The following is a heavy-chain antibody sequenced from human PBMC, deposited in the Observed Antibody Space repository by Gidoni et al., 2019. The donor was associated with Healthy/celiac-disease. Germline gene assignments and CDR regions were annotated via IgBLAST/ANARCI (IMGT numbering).Heavy chain of an antibody. V-gene: IGHV3-15*01. CDR3: TTEVVRYDSSGYSPYMDV. D-gene: IGHD3-22*01. Sequence: EVQLVESGGGLVKPGGSLRLSCAASGFTVSNAWMSWVRQAPGKGLEWVGRIKSKTDGGTTDYAAPVKGRFTISRDDSKNTLYLQMNSLKTEDTAVYYCTTEVVRYDSSGYSPYMDVWGKGTTVTVSS. CDR2: IKSKTDGGTT. CDR1: GFTVSNAW. J-gene: IGHJ6*03.